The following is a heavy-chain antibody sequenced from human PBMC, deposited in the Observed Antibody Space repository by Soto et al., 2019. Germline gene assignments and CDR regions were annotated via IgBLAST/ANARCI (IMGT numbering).Heavy chain of an antibody. D-gene: IGHD5-18*01. V-gene: IGHV4-34*01. Sequence: PSETLSLTCAVYGGSFSGYYWSWIRQPPGKGLEWIGEINHSGSTNYNPSLKSRVTISVDTSKNQFSLKLSSVTAADTAVYYCARQWTWIQLSPNWFDPWGQGILVTVSS. CDR3: ARQWTWIQLSPNWFDP. J-gene: IGHJ5*02. CDR2: INHSGST. CDR1: GGSFSGYY.